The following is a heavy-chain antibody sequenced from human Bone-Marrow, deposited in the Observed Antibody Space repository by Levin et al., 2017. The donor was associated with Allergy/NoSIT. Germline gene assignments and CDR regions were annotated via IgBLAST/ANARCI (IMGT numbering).Heavy chain of an antibody. Sequence: GESLKISCAASGFTFSSYAMSWVRQAPGKGLEWVSAISGSGGSTYYADSVKGRFTISRDNSKNTLYLQMNSLRAEDTAVYYCAKMSAYGDYVGVRGYGMDVWGQGTTVTVSS. J-gene: IGHJ6*02. CDR2: ISGSGGST. V-gene: IGHV3-23*01. CDR1: GFTFSSYA. D-gene: IGHD4-17*01. CDR3: AKMSAYGDYVGVRGYGMDV.